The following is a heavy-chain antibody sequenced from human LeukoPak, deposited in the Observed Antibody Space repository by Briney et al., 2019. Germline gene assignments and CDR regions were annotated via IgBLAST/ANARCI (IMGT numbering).Heavy chain of an antibody. Sequence: PGGSLRLSCAASGFTFSSYGMHWVRQAPGKGLEGVAVIWYDGSNKYYADSVKGRFTISRDKSKNTLYLQMNSLRADDTAVYYCARGGYDILTGTSFFDPWGQGPLVTVSS. D-gene: IGHD3-9*01. CDR1: GFTFSSYG. V-gene: IGHV3-33*01. CDR3: ARGGYDILTGTSFFDP. CDR2: IWYDGSNK. J-gene: IGHJ5*02.